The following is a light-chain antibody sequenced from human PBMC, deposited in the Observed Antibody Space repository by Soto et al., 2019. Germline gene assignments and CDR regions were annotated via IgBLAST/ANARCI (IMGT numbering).Light chain of an antibody. V-gene: IGKV3-20*01. CDR2: GAS. Sequence: ERATLSCRASQSVSSSYLAWYQQKPGQAPRLLIYGASSRATGIPDRFSGSGSGTDFTLTISRLEPEDFAVYYCQQDGSSPLTFGGGTKVDIK. CDR3: QQDGSSPLT. J-gene: IGKJ4*01. CDR1: QSVSSSY.